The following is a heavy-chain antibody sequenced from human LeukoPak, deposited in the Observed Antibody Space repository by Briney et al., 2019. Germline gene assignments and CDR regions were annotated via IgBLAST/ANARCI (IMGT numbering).Heavy chain of an antibody. Sequence: PGRSLRLSCAASGFTFSSYGMHWVRQAPGKGLEWVAVISYDGSNKYYADSVKGRFTISRDNSKNTLYLQMNSLRAEDTAVYYCAKWGPYDILTGRINWGQGTLVTVSS. CDR1: GFTFSSYG. D-gene: IGHD3-9*01. V-gene: IGHV3-30*18. CDR3: AKWGPYDILTGRIN. CDR2: ISYDGSNK. J-gene: IGHJ4*02.